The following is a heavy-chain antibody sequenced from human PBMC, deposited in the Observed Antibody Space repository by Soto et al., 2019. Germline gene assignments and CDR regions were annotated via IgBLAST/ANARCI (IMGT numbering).Heavy chain of an antibody. Sequence: QMQLQESGPGLVKPSETLSLTCTVSGASITSYNWNWIRQPAGKGPEWVGRIDISGSINYNPSLKSRMTLSSATSMNQVPLNLRSVTAADTAIYYRARDGGEYNSSWFWDVYLWCHGTLVTVSS. D-gene: IGHD6-13*01. CDR3: ARDGGEYNSSWFWDVYL. J-gene: IGHJ2*01. V-gene: IGHV4-4*07. CDR1: GASITSYN. CDR2: IDISGSI.